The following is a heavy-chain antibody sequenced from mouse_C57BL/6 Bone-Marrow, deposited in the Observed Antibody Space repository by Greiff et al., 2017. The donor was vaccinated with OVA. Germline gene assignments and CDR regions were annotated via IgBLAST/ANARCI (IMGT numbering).Heavy chain of an antibody. CDR1: GFTFSSYG. Sequence: DVMLVESGGDLVKPGGSLKLSCAASGFTFSSYGMSWVRQTPDKRLEWVATISSGGSYTYYPDSVKGRFTISRDNAKNTLYLQMSSLKSEDTAMYYCARHPYSIYFDYWGQGTTLTVSS. CDR2: ISSGGSYT. D-gene: IGHD2-5*01. V-gene: IGHV5-6*02. J-gene: IGHJ2*01. CDR3: ARHPYSIYFDY.